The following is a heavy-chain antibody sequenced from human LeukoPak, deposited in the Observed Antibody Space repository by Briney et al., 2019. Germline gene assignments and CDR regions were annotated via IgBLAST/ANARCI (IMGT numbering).Heavy chain of an antibody. J-gene: IGHJ6*02. D-gene: IGHD4-23*01. Sequence: PSETLSLTCTVSGGSISSSSYYWGWIRQPPGKGLEWIGSIYYSGSTYYNPSLKSRVTISVDTSKNQFSLKLSSVTAADTAVYYCARHGGGLGYYYYGMDVWGQGTTVTVSS. CDR1: GGSISSSSYY. CDR2: IYYSGST. V-gene: IGHV4-39*01. CDR3: ARHGGGLGYYYYGMDV.